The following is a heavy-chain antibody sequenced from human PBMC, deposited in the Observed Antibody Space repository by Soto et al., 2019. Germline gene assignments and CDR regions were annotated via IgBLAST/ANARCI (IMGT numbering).Heavy chain of an antibody. J-gene: IGHJ6*02. D-gene: IGHD2-15*01. V-gene: IGHV4-34*01. CDR3: ACPKRPRITVVADARGRTYGMDV. CDR1: GGSFSGYY. Sequence: SETLSLTCAVYGGSFSGYYWSWIRQPPGKGLEWIGEITHSGSTNNNPSLKSRVTMSMDTSKKQFSLKLASVTAADTAVYYCACPKRPRITVVADARGRTYGMDVWGQGTTVTVSS. CDR2: ITHSGST.